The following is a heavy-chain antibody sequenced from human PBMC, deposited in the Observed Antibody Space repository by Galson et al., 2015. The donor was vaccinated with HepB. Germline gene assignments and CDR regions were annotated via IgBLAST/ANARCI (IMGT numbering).Heavy chain of an antibody. CDR2: IIPIFGTA. Sequence: SVKVSCKASGGTFSSYAISWVRQAPGQGLEWMGGIIPIFGTANYAQKFQGRVTITADESTSTAYMELSSLRSEDTAVYYCARGVATIYWFDPWGQGTLVTVSS. CDR3: ARGVATIYWFDP. V-gene: IGHV1-69*13. D-gene: IGHD5-12*01. J-gene: IGHJ5*02. CDR1: GGTFSSYA.